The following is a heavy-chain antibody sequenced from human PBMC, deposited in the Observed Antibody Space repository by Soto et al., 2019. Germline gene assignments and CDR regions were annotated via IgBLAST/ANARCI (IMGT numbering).Heavy chain of an antibody. Sequence: QVQLVQSGAEVKKPGASVKVSCKTSGYTFRSYGITWVRQAPGQGLEWLGWISGDTGDTNYAQKFQGRVTMTTDTPTSTGYRDLRSMRSDDTAVYYCARRARVGGTSPYDYWGQGTLVTVSS. CDR2: ISGDTGDT. CDR3: ARRARVGGTSPYDY. J-gene: IGHJ4*02. D-gene: IGHD1-26*01. CDR1: GYTFRSYG. V-gene: IGHV1-18*01.